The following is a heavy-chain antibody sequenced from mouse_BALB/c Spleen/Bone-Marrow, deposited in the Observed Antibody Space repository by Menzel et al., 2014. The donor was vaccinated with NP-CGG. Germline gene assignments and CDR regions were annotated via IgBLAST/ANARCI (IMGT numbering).Heavy chain of an antibody. J-gene: IGHJ4*01. CDR1: GYSFTGYF. Sequence: EVQLQQSGPELVKPGASVKISCKASGYSFTGYFMNWVMQSHGQSLEWIGRINPYNGDTFYNQRFKGKATLTVDKSSSTAHMELRSLASEDSAVYYCARGGVLRAMDYWGQGTSVTVSS. CDR3: ARGGVLRAMDY. V-gene: IGHV1-20*02. D-gene: IGHD1-1*01. CDR2: INPYNGDT.